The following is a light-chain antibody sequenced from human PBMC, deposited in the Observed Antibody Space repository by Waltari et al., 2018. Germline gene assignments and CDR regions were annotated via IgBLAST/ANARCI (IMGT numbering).Light chain of an antibody. CDR1: QSVSSSH. Sequence: ETVLTQSPGTLSLSPGERATLSCRASQSVSSSHLAWYQQKPGQATRVLIYTTSHRATGIPDRFSGSGSGTDFTLTISRLEAEDFAVYYCQKYGGSPPYTFGLGTKLEIK. V-gene: IGKV3-20*01. J-gene: IGKJ2*01. CDR2: TTS. CDR3: QKYGGSPPYT.